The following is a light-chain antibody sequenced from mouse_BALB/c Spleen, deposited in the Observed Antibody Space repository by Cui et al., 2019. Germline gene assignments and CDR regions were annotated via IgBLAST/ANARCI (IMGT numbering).Light chain of an antibody. CDR2: RTS. Sequence: ENVLTQTPTTLAVSLGQKVSMTCSASASVSSSYLHWYQQKSGASPKPLIHRTSNLASGVPARFSGSGSGTSYSLTISSVEAEDDATYYCQQWSGYPFTFGSGTKLEIK. CDR1: ASVSSSY. J-gene: IGKJ4*01. CDR3: QQWSGYPFT. V-gene: IGKV4-58*01.